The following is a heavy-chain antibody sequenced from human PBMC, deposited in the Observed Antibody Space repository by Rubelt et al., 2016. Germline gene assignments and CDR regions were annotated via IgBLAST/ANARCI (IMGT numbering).Heavy chain of an antibody. CDR2: ISSSSSYI. J-gene: IGHJ4*02. D-gene: IGHD6-19*01. Sequence: EVQLVESGGGLVQPGGSLRLSCAASGFTFSSYAMSWVRPAPGKGLEWFSAISSSSSYIYYADSVKGRLTISRDNAKNSLYLQMNSLRAEDTAVYYCAREVTAVAASEFDYWGQGTLVTVSS. CDR3: AREVTAVAASEFDY. CDR1: GFTFSSYA. V-gene: IGHV3-21*01.